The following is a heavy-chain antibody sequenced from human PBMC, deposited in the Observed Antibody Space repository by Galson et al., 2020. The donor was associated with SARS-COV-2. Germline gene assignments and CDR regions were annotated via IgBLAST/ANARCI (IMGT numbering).Heavy chain of an antibody. CDR1: GYTFTGYY. CDR3: ARAGGITIFGVVHSYYYYMDV. D-gene: IGHD3-3*01. J-gene: IGHJ6*03. V-gene: IGHV1-2*02. Sequence: ASVKVSCKASGYTFTGYYMHWVRQAPGQGLECMGWINPNSGGTNYAQKFQGRVTMTRDTSISTAYMELSRLRSDDTAVYYCARAGGITIFGVVHSYYYYMDVWGKGTTVTVSS. CDR2: INPNSGGT.